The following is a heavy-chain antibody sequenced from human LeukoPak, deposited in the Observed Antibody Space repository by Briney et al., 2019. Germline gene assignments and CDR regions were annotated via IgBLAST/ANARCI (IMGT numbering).Heavy chain of an antibody. V-gene: IGHV3-30*18. J-gene: IGHJ4*02. CDR3: AKRGSYSSSFTSTFDY. CDR1: GFTFSSYS. Sequence: GSLRLSCAASGFTFSSYSMNWVRQAPGKGLEWVAVISYDGSNKYYADSVKGRFTISRDNSKNTLYLQMNSLRAEDTAVNYCAKRGSYSSSFTSTFDYWGQGTLVTVSS. D-gene: IGHD6-6*01. CDR2: ISYDGSNK.